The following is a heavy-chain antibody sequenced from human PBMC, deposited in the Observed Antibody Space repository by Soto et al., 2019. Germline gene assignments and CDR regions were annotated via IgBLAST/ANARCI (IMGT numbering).Heavy chain of an antibody. J-gene: IGHJ5*02. CDR1: GFTFSDYY. CDR2: ISSSSSYT. Sequence: LRLSCAASGFTFSDYYMSWIRQAPGKGLEWVSYISSSSSYTNYADSVKGRFTISRDNAKNSLYLQMNSLRAEDTAVYYCARDIPQRTTVTTDWFDPWGQGTLVT. V-gene: IGHV3-11*06. CDR3: ARDIPQRTTVTTDWFDP. D-gene: IGHD4-4*01.